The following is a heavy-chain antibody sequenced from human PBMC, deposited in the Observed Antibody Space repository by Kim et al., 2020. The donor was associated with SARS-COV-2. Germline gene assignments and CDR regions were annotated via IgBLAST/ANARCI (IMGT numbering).Heavy chain of an antibody. V-gene: IGHV4-59*01. J-gene: IGHJ4*02. D-gene: IGHD5-18*01. CDR3: ARSPGGDSYGPDFDY. Sequence: PLLKSRVTISVDTSKNQFSLKLSCVTAADTAVYYCARSPGGDSYGPDFDYWGQGTLVTVSS.